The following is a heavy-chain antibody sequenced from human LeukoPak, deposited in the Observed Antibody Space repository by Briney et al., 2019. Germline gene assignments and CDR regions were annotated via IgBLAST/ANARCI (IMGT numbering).Heavy chain of an antibody. CDR1: AFTFSNFA. CDR3: ATTTSVAATSRGRSDN. CDR2: MSGSGATI. D-gene: IGHD6-13*01. V-gene: IGHV3-23*01. J-gene: IGHJ4*02. Sequence: GGSLRLACAASAFTFSNFAMSWVRQAPGNGLEWVSAMSGSGATIYYADSVKSRVTISRDSSKNTLYLQMNSLRAEDTAVYNCATTTSVAATSRGRSDNWRQGTLVTVSS.